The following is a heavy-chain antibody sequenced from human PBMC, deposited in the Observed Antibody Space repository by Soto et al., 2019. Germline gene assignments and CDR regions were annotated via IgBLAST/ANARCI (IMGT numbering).Heavy chain of an antibody. V-gene: IGHV2-5*01. Sequence: QITLKQAGPTLVQPTQTLTLTCTFSGFSLSTSGVGVGWIRQPPVKALELLALIYWNDDKRYSPSLKSRLTITQDTTKNQVVLTMTDMDAVDTATYYRAHDRGWYGAFDYWGQLNMVTVSS. CDR1: GFSLSTSGVG. D-gene: IGHD6-19*01. CDR3: AHDRGWYGAFDY. J-gene: IGHJ4*02. CDR2: IYWNDDK.